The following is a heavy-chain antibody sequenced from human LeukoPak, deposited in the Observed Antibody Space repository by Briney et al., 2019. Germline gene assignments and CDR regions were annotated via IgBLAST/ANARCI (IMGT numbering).Heavy chain of an antibody. CDR2: T. J-gene: IGHJ6*02. CDR3: ARENYGSGPAYYGVDV. V-gene: IGHV4-30-4*01. CDR1: GVSISSSDYH. Sequence: SETLSLTCTVSGVSISSSDYHWTWIRQPPGKGLEWLGSTYHNPSLKSRVTISVDASKNQFSLRLSSVTAADTAVYYCARENYGSGPAYYGVDVWGQGTTVTVS. D-gene: IGHD3-10*01.